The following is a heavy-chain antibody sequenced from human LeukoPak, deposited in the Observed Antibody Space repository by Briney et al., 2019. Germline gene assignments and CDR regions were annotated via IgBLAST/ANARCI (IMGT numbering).Heavy chain of an antibody. J-gene: IGHJ3*02. CDR3: AREMTTVVLDAFDI. D-gene: IGHD4-23*01. V-gene: IGHV3-33*01. Sequence: PGRSLRLSCAASGFTFSSYGMHWVRRAPGKGLEWVAVIWYDGSNKYYADSVKGRFTISRDNSKNTLYLQMNSLRAEDTAVYYCAREMTTVVLDAFDIWGQGTMVTVSS. CDR1: GFTFSSYG. CDR2: IWYDGSNK.